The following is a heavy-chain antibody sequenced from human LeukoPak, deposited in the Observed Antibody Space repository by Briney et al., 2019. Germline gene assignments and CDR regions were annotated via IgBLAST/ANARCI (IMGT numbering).Heavy chain of an antibody. J-gene: IGHJ4*02. V-gene: IGHV3-33*01. Sequence: GGSLRLSCAASGFTFSDYGFLWLRQAPGKGLEWVAVIWFDGSNKYYAESVRGRFTISRDNSKNTLYLQMNSLRAEDTAVYYCVRDRGHSTRGSSYFDYWGQGALVTVSS. D-gene: IGHD2-15*01. CDR1: GFTFSDYG. CDR2: IWFDGSNK. CDR3: VRDRGHSTRGSSYFDY.